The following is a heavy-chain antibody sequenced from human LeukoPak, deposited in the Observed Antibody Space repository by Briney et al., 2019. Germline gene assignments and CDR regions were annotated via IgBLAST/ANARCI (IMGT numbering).Heavy chain of an antibody. CDR2: IIPIFGTA. CDR3: ARGLGRLQFQSNWFDP. J-gene: IGHJ5*02. D-gene: IGHD5-24*01. V-gene: IGHV1-69*05. CDR1: GGTFSSYA. Sequence: GASVKVSCKASGGTFSSYAISWVRQAPGQGLEWMGRIIPIFGTANYAQKFQGRVTITTDESTSTAYMELSSLRSEDTAVYYCARGLGRLQFQSNWFDPWGQGTLVTVSS.